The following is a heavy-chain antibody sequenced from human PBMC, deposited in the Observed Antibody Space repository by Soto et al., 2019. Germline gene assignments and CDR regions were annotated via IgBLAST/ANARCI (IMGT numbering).Heavy chain of an antibody. CDR1: GGSISSGDYY. Sequence: QVQLQESGPGLVKPTQTLSLTCTVSGGSISSGDYYWSWIRQPPGKGLEWIGYIYYSGSTYYNPSLKSRVTISVDTSKNQFSLNLSSVTAADTAVYYCARERPDGARLDPWGQGTLVTVSS. CDR2: IYYSGST. V-gene: IGHV4-30-4*01. J-gene: IGHJ5*02. D-gene: IGHD6-6*01. CDR3: ARERPDGARLDP.